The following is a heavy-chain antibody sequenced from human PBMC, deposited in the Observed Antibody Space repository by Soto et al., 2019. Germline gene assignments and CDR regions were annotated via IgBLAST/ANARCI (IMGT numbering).Heavy chain of an antibody. D-gene: IGHD2-21*02. CDR2: IIPLFGTP. CDR3: ARASPVICGGDPCYRLDSSFDS. V-gene: IGHV1-69*01. CDR1: GATFSTTG. J-gene: IGHJ5*01. Sequence: QVQLVQSGAEVRKPGSSLRVSCKSSGATFSTTGISWVRQAPGQGLEWMGGIIPLFGTPKYARKFQGRVSIPADESTNTVYIELNRLRLDDAAVYYCARASPVICGGDPCYRLDSSFDSWGQGSLVTVSS.